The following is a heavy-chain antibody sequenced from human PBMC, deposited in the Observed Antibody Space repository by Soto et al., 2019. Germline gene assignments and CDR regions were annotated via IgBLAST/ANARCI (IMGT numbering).Heavy chain of an antibody. Sequence: ASVKVSCKASGYTFTSYDINWVRQTAGQGLEWMGWMSPKTANTGYAQKFQGRVTMTRSTSISTAYMELSSLTSEVTAVYYCTGGPPNWGFDSWGQGTPVTVSS. CDR3: TGGPPNWGFDS. D-gene: IGHD7-27*01. V-gene: IGHV1-8*01. CDR1: GYTFTSYD. J-gene: IGHJ5*01. CDR2: MSPKTANT.